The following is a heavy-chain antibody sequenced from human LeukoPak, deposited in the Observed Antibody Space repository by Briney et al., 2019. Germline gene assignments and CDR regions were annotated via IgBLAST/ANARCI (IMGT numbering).Heavy chain of an antibody. CDR2: ITPIFGTA. V-gene: IGHV1-69*05. D-gene: IGHD4-17*01. J-gene: IGHJ3*02. CDR3: ARRLGLGYGDYESAFDI. CDR1: GGTFSSYA. Sequence: SVKVSCKASGGTFSSYAISWVRQAPGQGLEWMGRITPIFGTANYAQKFQGRVTITTDESTSTAYMELSSLRSEDTAVYYCARRLGLGYGDYESAFDIWGQGTMVTVSS.